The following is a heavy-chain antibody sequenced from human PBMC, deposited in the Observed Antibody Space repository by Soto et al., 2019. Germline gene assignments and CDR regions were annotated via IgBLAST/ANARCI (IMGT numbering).Heavy chain of an antibody. Sequence: SETLSLTCAVSGGSISSGGYSWNWIRQPPGKGLEWIGNIYHSGSTYYNASLKNRVTISVDRSKNQFSLKLSSVTAADTAVYYCGRGDYANAFDIWGQGTMVTVSS. V-gene: IGHV4-30-2*01. CDR2: IYHSGST. CDR1: GGSISSGGYS. D-gene: IGHD4-17*01. J-gene: IGHJ3*02. CDR3: GRGDYANAFDI.